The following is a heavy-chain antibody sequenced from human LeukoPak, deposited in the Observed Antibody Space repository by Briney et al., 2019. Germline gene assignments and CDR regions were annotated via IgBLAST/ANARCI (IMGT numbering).Heavy chain of an antibody. J-gene: IGHJ3*02. Sequence: PGGSLRLSCAASGFTFSGSAMHWVRQASGKGLEWVGRIRSKANSYATAYAASVKGRFTISRDDSKNTAYLQMNSLKTEDTAVYYCTRHAATMVRGVIIKNDAFDIWGQGTMVTVSS. CDR2: IRSKANSYAT. V-gene: IGHV3-73*01. CDR1: GFTFSGSA. CDR3: TRHAATMVRGVIIKNDAFDI. D-gene: IGHD3-10*01.